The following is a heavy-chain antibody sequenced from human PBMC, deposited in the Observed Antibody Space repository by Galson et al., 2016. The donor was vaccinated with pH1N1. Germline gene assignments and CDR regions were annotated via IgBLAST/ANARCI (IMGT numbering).Heavy chain of an antibody. V-gene: IGHV4-59*02. J-gene: IGHJ4*02. Sequence: ETLSLTCTVSGGSVSNNYYSWIRQSPGKGLEWIAYIYYNGNTKYNPSLKSRVTISLDTSKNQVSLNLTSVTAADTAIYYCAKEGASRSAGYFESWGQGTLLIVSS. D-gene: IGHD1-26*01. CDR1: GGSVSNNY. CDR2: IYYNGNT. CDR3: AKEGASRSAGYFES.